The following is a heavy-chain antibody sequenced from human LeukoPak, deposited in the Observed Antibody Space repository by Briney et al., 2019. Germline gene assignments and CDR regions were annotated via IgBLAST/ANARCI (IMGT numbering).Heavy chain of an antibody. V-gene: IGHV4-4*07. CDR1: GCSISSYY. J-gene: IGHJ5*02. CDR3: ARGPYCSSTSCVRIKTWFDP. D-gene: IGHD2-2*01. CDR2: IYTSGST. Sequence: SETLSLTCTVSGCSISSYYWSWIRQPAGKGLEWIGRIYTSGSTNYNPSLKSRITMSVDTSKNQFSLKLSSVTAADTAVYYCARGPYCSSTSCVRIKTWFDPWGQGTLVTVSS.